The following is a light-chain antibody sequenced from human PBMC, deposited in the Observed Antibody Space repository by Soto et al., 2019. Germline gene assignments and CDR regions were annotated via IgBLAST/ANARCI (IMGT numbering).Light chain of an antibody. CDR1: QDSSSY. CDR3: QQTFSRPYS. J-gene: IGKJ2*01. CDR2: TGS. Sequence: DIQLTQSPSFLSASVGDRVTITCRASQDSSSYLAWFQQKPGKAPKLLFYTGSALQDGVPSRFSGGGSGTELTLTISSLQPEDLATYYCQQTFSRPYSIGQGTRLEI. V-gene: IGKV1-9*01.